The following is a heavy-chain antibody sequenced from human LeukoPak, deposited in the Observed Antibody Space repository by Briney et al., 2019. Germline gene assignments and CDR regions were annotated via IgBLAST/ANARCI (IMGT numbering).Heavy chain of an antibody. CDR2: ISGSGGST. D-gene: IGHD3-10*01. CDR1: GFTFSSYA. V-gene: IGHV3-23*01. CDR3: AKDQYYYGSGSLSMAP. J-gene: IGHJ5*02. Sequence: GGSLRLSCAASGFTFSSYAMSWVRQAPGKGLEWVSAISGSGGSTYYADSVTGRFTISRDNSKNTLYLQMNSLRAEDTAVYYCAKDQYYYGSGSLSMAPWGQGTLVTVSS.